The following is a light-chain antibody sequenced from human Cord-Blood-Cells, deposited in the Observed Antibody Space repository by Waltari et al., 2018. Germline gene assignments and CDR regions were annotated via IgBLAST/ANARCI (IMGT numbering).Light chain of an antibody. CDR3: QQSYSTPPLT. Sequence: DIQMTQHPSSLSASVGDSITITCRASQSISSNLNWYQQKPGKAPKHLIYAASSLQSGVPSRFSGSGSGTDFTLTSSSLQPEDFATYYCQQSYSTPPLTFGGGTKVEIK. J-gene: IGKJ4*01. V-gene: IGKV1-39*01. CDR1: QSISSN. CDR2: AAS.